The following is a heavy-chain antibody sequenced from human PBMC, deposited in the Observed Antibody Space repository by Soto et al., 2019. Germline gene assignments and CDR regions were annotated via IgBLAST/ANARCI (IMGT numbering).Heavy chain of an antibody. J-gene: IGHJ4*02. Sequence: SETLSLTCTVSGASISSGDYYWSWIRQPPGKGLEWIGYMYYSGSTYYNPSLKSRVTISVDTSKNQFSLKLSSVTAADTAVYYCARGSSVTHDYWGQGTLVTVS. CDR1: GASISSGDYY. CDR2: MYYSGST. V-gene: IGHV4-30-4*01. D-gene: IGHD2-21*02. CDR3: ARGSSVTHDY.